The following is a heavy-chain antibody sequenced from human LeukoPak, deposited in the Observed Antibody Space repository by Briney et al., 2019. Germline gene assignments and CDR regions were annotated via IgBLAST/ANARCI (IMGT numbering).Heavy chain of an antibody. CDR3: ARGDYDSSGYYEV. D-gene: IGHD3-22*01. Sequence: GGPLRLSCAASGFSFSDYSMSWIRQAPGKGLECISYRSSSSYTNYADSVKGRFTISRDNAKNSLYLQMNSLRAEDTAVYYCARGDYDSSGYYEVWGQGTLVTVSS. V-gene: IGHV3-11*05. CDR2: RSSSSYT. J-gene: IGHJ4*02. CDR1: GFSFSDYS.